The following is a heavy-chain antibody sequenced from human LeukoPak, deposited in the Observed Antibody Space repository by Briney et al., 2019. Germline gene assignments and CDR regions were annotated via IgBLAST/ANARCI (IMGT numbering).Heavy chain of an antibody. V-gene: IGHV3-33*08. CDR1: GFTFSSYA. CDR2: IWYDGSNK. D-gene: IGHD6-6*01. Sequence: QAGGSLRLSCAASGFTFSSYAMHWVRQAPGKGLEWVAVIWYDGSNKYYADSVKGRFTISRDNSKNTLYLQMNSLRAEDTAVYYCARDATGIAARPGAFDIWGQGTMVTVSS. J-gene: IGHJ3*02. CDR3: ARDATGIAARPGAFDI.